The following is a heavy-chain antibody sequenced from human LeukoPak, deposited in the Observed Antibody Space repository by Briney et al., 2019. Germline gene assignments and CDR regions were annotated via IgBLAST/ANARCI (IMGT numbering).Heavy chain of an antibody. V-gene: IGHV1-2*02. J-gene: IGHJ5*02. CDR2: IKPNSGGT. CDR3: ARTYYYDSSGSPNWFDP. CDR1: GYTFTGHS. D-gene: IGHD3-22*01. Sequence: ASVKVSCKASGYTFTGHSMYWVRQAPGQGLEWMGWIKPNSGGTNYAQKFQGRVTMTRDTSISTAYMELSRLRSDDTAVYYCARTYYYDSSGSPNWFDPWGQGTLVTVSS.